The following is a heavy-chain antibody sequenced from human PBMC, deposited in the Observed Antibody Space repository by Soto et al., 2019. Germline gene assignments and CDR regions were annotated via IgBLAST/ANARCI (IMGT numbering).Heavy chain of an antibody. CDR2: IQPSSGRT. CDR1: GYSFTGLD. J-gene: IGHJ4*02. Sequence: ASVKVSCKASGYSFTGLDINWVRQTTGQGLEWMGWIQPSSGRTGYAQKFQGRVTMTRDTSINTAYMELSSLTSDDTAFYYCARGVTAGVDYWGQRTLVTASS. CDR3: ARGVTAGVDY. V-gene: IGHV1-8*01. D-gene: IGHD1-26*01.